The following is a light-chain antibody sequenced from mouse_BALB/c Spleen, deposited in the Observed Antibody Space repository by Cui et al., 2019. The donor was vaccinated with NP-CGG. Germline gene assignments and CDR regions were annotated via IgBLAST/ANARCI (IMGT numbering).Light chain of an antibody. CDR2: GTN. CDR3: ALWYSNHWV. Sequence: QAVVTQLSALTTSPGETVTLTCRSSTGAVTTSNYANWVQEKPIHLLTSLIGGTNNRAPGVPAKFSGSLIGDKAALTITGAQTEDEAIYFCALWYSNHWVFGGGTKLTVL. V-gene: IGLV1*01. CDR1: TGAVTTSNY. J-gene: IGLJ1*01.